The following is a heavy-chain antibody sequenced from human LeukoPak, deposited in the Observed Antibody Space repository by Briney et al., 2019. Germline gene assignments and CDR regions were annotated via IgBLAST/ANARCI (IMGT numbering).Heavy chain of an antibody. J-gene: IGHJ4*02. V-gene: IGHV3-53*01. CDR1: GFTVSSNY. Sequence: PGGSLRLSCAASGFTVSSNYMSWVRQAPGKGLEWVSVIYSGGSTYYADSVKGRFTISRDNSKNTLYLQMNSLRAEDTAVYYCARDPNSSGSRFDYWGQGTLVTVSS. D-gene: IGHD6-19*01. CDR3: ARDPNSSGSRFDY. CDR2: IYSGGST.